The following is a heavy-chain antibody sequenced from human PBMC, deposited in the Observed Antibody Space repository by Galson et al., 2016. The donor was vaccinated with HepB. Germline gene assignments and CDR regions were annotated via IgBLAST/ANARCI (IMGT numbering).Heavy chain of an antibody. V-gene: IGHV4-39*07. CDR3: ARTSDLDF. J-gene: IGHJ4*02. D-gene: IGHD2-2*01. CDR2: IYYSGTA. CDR1: GGSISSGYY. Sequence: LSLTCTVSGGSISSGYYWGWIRQPPGKGLEWIGHIYYSGTATYNPSLKSRVSISVDTSNDQFSLKLNSVTAADTAVYYCARTSDLDFWGQGTLVTISS.